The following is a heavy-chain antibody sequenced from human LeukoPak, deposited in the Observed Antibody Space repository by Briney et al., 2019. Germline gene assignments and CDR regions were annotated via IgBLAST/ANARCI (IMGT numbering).Heavy chain of an antibody. CDR2: IYYSGST. D-gene: IGHD3-22*01. CDR1: GGSISSYY. Sequence: PSETLSLTCTVSGGSISSYYWSWIRQPPGKGLEWIGYIYYSGSTNYNPSLKSRVTISVDTSKNQFSLKLSSVTAADTAVYYCARGAYYHDSSDWGQGTLVTVSS. V-gene: IGHV4-59*08. CDR3: ARGAYYHDSSD. J-gene: IGHJ4*02.